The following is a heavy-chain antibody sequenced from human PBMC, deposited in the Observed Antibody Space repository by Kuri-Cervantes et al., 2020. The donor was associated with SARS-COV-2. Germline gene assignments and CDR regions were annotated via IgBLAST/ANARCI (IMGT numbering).Heavy chain of an antibody. CDR2: INSDGSST. Sequence: GGSLRLSCAASGFTFSTYWMHWVRQAPGKGLVWVSRINSDGSSTTYADSVKGRFTISRDNAKNTLYLQMNRLRAEDTAVYYCARGPGYRDSSGYYYFWGQGTLVTVSS. CDR3: ARGPGYRDSSGYYYF. CDR1: GFTFSTYW. D-gene: IGHD3-22*01. V-gene: IGHV3-74*01. J-gene: IGHJ4*02.